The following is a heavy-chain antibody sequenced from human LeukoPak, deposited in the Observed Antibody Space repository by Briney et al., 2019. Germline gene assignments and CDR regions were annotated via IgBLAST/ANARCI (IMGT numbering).Heavy chain of an antibody. CDR1: GFTFNTYA. CDR2: ISYDGSNT. D-gene: IGHD5-12*01. J-gene: IGHJ6*02. CDR3: AKERGWLRLYGMDV. Sequence: GGSLRLSCAASGFTFNTYAIHWVRQTPGKGLEWLAGISYDGSNTYYADSVKARFTISRDNSKNTLYLQMNSLRAEDTAVYYCAKERGWLRLYGMDVWGQGTTVTVSS. V-gene: IGHV3-30-3*01.